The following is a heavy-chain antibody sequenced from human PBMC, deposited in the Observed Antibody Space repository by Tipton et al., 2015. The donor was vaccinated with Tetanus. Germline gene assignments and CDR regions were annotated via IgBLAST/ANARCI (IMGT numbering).Heavy chain of an antibody. Sequence: SLRLSCTTSGFSFDDYAMHWVRQGPRKGLEWVSGITWNSNTVQYAEFVKGRFTISRDNAQSSLYLQMNSLSIEDTGLYFCAKDGTFGGTWGQGTLVVVTS. J-gene: IGHJ4*02. CDR3: AKDGTFGGT. CDR2: ITWNSNTV. D-gene: IGHD4-23*01. V-gene: IGHV3-9*01. CDR1: GFSFDDYA.